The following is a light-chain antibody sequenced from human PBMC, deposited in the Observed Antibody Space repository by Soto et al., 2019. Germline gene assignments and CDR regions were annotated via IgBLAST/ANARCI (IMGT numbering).Light chain of an antibody. J-gene: IGKJ5*01. V-gene: IGKV1-33*01. CDR3: QQYENLPT. CDR2: DAS. CDR1: QHINNY. Sequence: HMTQHPSSLSAAVGVRVTITCQASQHINNYLNWYQQKPGRAPKLLSCDASNLEAGVPSRFRGSGSGTDFTFTISRLQPEDIATYYCQQYENLPTFGQGTRLEIK.